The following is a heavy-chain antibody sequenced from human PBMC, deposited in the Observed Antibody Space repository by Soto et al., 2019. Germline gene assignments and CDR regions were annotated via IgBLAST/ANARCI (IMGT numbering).Heavy chain of an antibody. CDR1: GFTFSSAA. V-gene: IGHV3-23*01. Sequence: QILESGGSLVQPGGSLRLSCVAAGFTFSSAAMNWVRQAPGKGLEWVSIISDTGTRTHSADPVKGRFTISRDNSKNTLYLDMNSLRAEDTAVYYCAKSLDIHYKNWFDPWGQGTLVTVSS. D-gene: IGHD4-4*01. CDR3: AKSLDIHYKNWFDP. J-gene: IGHJ5*02. CDR2: ISDTGTRT.